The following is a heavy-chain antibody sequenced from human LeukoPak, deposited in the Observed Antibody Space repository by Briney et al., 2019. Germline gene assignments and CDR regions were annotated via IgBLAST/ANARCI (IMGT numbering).Heavy chain of an antibody. CDR2: TYYRSKWYN. D-gene: IGHD6-13*01. CDR1: GDSVSSNSTA. J-gene: IGHJ6*03. CDR3: ARDHGSSSWYYYYYMDV. V-gene: IGHV6-1*01. Sequence: SQTLSLTCAISGDSVSSNSTAWHWIRQSPSRGLEWLGRTYYRSKWYNDYAVSVKSRITINPDTSKNQFSLQLNSVTPEDTAVYYCARDHGSSSWYYYYYMDVWGKGTTVTVSS.